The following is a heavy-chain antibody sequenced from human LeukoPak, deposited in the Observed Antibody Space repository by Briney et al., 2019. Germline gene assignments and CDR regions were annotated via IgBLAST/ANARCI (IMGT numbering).Heavy chain of an antibody. V-gene: IGHV4-59*01. D-gene: IGHD4-23*01. CDR3: ARDYGGSLDY. J-gene: IGHJ4*02. Sequence: PSETLSLTCTVSGGSISSYYWSRIRQPPGKGLEWIGYIYYSGSTNYNPSLKSRVTISVDTSKNQFSLKLSSVTAADTAVYYCARDYGGSLDYWGQGTLVTVSS. CDR2: IYYSGST. CDR1: GGSISSYY.